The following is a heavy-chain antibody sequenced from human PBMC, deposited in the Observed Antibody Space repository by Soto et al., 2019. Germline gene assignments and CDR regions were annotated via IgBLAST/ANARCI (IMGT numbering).Heavy chain of an antibody. CDR2: IIPIFGTA. J-gene: IGHJ6*02. CDR1: GGTFMSYA. CDR3: ARVRAAIAPSYYYYGMDV. D-gene: IGHD2-2*02. Sequence: SVKVSCKASGGTFMSYAISWVRQAPGQGLEWMGGIIPIFGTANYAQNFQGRVTITADESTSTAYMELSSLRSEDTAVYYCARVRAAIAPSYYYYGMDVWGQGTTVTVSS. V-gene: IGHV1-69*13.